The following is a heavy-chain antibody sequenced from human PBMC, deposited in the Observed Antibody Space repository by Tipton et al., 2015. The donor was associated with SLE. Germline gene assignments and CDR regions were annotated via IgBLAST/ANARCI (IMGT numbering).Heavy chain of an antibody. CDR1: GGSFSGYY. V-gene: IGHV4-34*01. J-gene: IGHJ4*02. D-gene: IGHD2-2*01. CDR3: ARDSVGYCSSTSCSDYGGIDY. Sequence: TLSLTCAVYGGSFSGYYWSWIRQPPGKGLEWIGEINHSGSTNYNPSPKSRVTISVDTSKNQFSLKLSSVTAADTAVYYCARDSVGYCSSTSCSDYGGIDYWGQGTLVTVSS. CDR2: INHSGST.